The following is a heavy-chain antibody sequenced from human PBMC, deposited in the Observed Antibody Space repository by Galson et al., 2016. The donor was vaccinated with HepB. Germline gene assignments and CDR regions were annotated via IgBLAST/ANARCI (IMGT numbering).Heavy chain of an antibody. CDR2: IYHSGST. D-gene: IGHD6-13*01. J-gene: IGHJ4*02. Sequence: SETLSLTCTVSGGSISSSSYYWGWIRQTPGKGLEWIGSIYHSGSTYYNPSLKSRVTISVDTSKNQFSLKLSSVTAADTAVYYCARHPHRAAAGTHYDYWGQGILVTVSS. CDR3: ARHPHRAAAGTHYDY. CDR1: GGSISSSSYY. V-gene: IGHV4-39*01.